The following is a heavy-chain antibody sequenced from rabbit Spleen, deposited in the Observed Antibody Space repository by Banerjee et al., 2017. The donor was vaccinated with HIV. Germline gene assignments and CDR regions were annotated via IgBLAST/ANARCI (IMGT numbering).Heavy chain of an antibody. Sequence: QSLEESGGDLVKPGASLTLTCTASGVSFSSSAWICWVRQAPGKGLEWIGYIDLVFGSTYYASWVNGRFTISSHNAQNTLYLLLNSLTAADTATYFCVRGASSTGYYSLWGPGTLVTVS. V-gene: IGHV1S40*01. D-gene: IGHD1-1*01. CDR3: VRGASSTGYYSL. J-gene: IGHJ6*01. CDR2: IDLVFGST. CDR1: GVSFSSSAW.